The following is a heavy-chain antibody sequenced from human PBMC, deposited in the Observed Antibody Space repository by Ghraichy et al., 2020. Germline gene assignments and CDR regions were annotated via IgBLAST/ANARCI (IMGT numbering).Heavy chain of an antibody. CDR1: GFTFSSYA. D-gene: IGHD2-15*01. CDR2: ISGSGGST. J-gene: IGHJ6*02. Sequence: GESLNISCAASGFTFSSYAMSWVRQAPGKGLEWVSAISGSGGSTYYADSVKGRFAISRDNSKNTLYLQMNSLRAEDTAVYYCAKQVVVGDYYYYYGMDVWGQGTTVTVSS. V-gene: IGHV3-23*01. CDR3: AKQVVVGDYYYYYGMDV.